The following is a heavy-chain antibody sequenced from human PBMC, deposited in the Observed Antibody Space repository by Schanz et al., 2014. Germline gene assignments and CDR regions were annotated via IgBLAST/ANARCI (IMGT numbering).Heavy chain of an antibody. V-gene: IGHV3-66*01. J-gene: IGHJ4*02. CDR1: GFTVSSNY. D-gene: IGHD3-10*01. Sequence: EVQLVESGGGLVQPGGSLRLSCAASGFTVSSNYMSWVRQAPGKGLEWVSVIYSGGSTYYADSVKGRFTISRDNSKNTLYLQMNSLRAEDTAVYYCAKDQGSYGSGSYSYFDYWGQGTLATVSS. CDR2: IYSGGST. CDR3: AKDQGSYGSGSYSYFDY.